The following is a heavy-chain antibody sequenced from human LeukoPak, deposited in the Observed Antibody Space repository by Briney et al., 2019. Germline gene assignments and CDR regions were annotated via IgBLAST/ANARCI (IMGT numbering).Heavy chain of an antibody. CDR3: ARDFGHLRIAAARVSWFDP. V-gene: IGHV4-39*07. D-gene: IGHD6-13*01. CDR2: IYYSGST. Sequence: SETLSLTCTVSGGSISSSSYYWGWIRQPPGKGLEWIGSIYYSGSTYYNPSLKSRVTISVDTSKNQFSPKLSSVTAADTAVYYCARDFGHLRIAAARVSWFDPWGQGTLVTVSS. J-gene: IGHJ5*02. CDR1: GGSISSSSYY.